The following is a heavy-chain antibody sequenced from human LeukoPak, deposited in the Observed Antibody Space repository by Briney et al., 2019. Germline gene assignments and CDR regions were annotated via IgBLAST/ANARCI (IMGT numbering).Heavy chain of an antibody. J-gene: IGHJ4*02. V-gene: IGHV3-21*01. CDR1: GFTFTSYT. CDR3: AKTYGHFDD. Sequence: GGSLRLSCAATGFTFTSYTMNWVRQAPGKGLEWVSSITSGSSYIYYADSVKGRFTISRDNAKNSLYLQMTSLRVEDTAVYYCAKTYGHFDDWGQGTLVTVSS. CDR2: ITSGSSYI. D-gene: IGHD4-17*01.